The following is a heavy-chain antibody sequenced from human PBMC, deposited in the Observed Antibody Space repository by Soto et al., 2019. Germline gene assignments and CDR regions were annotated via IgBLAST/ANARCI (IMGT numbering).Heavy chain of an antibody. CDR3: ARGLFLDY. D-gene: IGHD3-3*01. Sequence: EVQLVESGGGLVQPGGSLRLSCATSGFTFSNYWMHWVRQAPGKGPVWVSRINEDESNTNYADSVKGRFTISRDNAKKTLYLQMNSLRAEDTAGYYCARGLFLDYWGQGTRVTVSS. J-gene: IGHJ4*02. CDR1: GFTFSNYW. V-gene: IGHV3-74*01. CDR2: INEDESNT.